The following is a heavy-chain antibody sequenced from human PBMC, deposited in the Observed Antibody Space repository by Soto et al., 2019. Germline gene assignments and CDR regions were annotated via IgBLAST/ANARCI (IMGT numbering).Heavy chain of an antibody. V-gene: IGHV3-23*01. D-gene: IGHD1-26*01. CDR2: ISGSGGST. Sequence: GGSLRLSCAASGFTFSSYAMSWVRQAPGKGLEWASAISGSGGSTYYADSVKGRFTISRDNSKNTLYLQMNSLRAADTAVYYCARGLISGSHYSGGWYYFDSWGQGTQVTVSS. CDR1: GFTFSSYA. CDR3: ARGLISGSHYSGGWYYFDS. J-gene: IGHJ4*02.